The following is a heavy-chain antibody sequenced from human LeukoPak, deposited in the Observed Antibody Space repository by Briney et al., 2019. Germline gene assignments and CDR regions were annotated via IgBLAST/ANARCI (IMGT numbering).Heavy chain of an antibody. Sequence: PSETLSLTCTVSGGSISSYYWSWIRQPPGKGLEWIGYIYYSGSTNYNPSLKSRVTISVDTSKNQFSLKLSSVTAADTAVYYCARALGTPSAFDIWGQGTMVTVSS. D-gene: IGHD6-13*01. CDR2: IYYSGST. J-gene: IGHJ3*02. CDR1: GGSISSYY. V-gene: IGHV4-59*08. CDR3: ARALGTPSAFDI.